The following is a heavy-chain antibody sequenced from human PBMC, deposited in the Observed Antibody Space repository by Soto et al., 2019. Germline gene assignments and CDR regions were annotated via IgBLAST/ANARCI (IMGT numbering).Heavy chain of an antibody. J-gene: IGHJ6*02. D-gene: IGHD3-10*01. Sequence: QVQLQESGPGLVKPSGTLSLTCAVSGGSISSSNWWSWVRQPPGKGLEWIGEIYHSGSTNYNPSLKSRVTVSVDKSKNQFYLKLSSVTAADTAVYYCAGAPTTDMVRGVIMPYYYYYGMDVWGQGTTVTVSS. CDR1: GGSISSSNW. CDR3: AGAPTTDMVRGVIMPYYYYYGMDV. CDR2: IYHSGST. V-gene: IGHV4-4*02.